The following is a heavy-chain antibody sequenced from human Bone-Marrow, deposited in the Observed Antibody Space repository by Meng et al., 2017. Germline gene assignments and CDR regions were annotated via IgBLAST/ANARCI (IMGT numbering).Heavy chain of an antibody. CDR2: IDWDDDK. CDR3: ARTDNWNSNDAFDI. Sequence: SGPTLVKPTQTLTLTCTFSGFSLSTSGMRVSWIRQPPGKALEWLARIDWDDDKFYSTSLKTRLTISKDTSKNQVVLTMTNMDPVDTATYYCARTDNWNSNDAFDIWGQGTMVTVSS. V-gene: IGHV2-70*04. D-gene: IGHD1-7*01. J-gene: IGHJ3*02. CDR1: GFSLSTSGMR.